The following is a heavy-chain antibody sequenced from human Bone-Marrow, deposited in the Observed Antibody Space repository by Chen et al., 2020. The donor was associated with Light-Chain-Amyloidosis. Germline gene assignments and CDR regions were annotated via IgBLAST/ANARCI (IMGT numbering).Heavy chain of an antibody. Sequence: EVQLEQSGPEVKKPGESLKISCKGSGYTFPNYWIGWVRQMPGKGLAWMGVIYPDDSDARYSPSFEVQVTISADKSITTAYLQWRSLKASDTAMYYCARRRDGYNFDYWGQGTLVTVSS. V-gene: IGHV5-51*01. CDR1: GYTFPNYW. CDR2: IYPDDSDA. J-gene: IGHJ4*02. D-gene: IGHD5-12*01. CDR3: ARRRDGYNFDY.